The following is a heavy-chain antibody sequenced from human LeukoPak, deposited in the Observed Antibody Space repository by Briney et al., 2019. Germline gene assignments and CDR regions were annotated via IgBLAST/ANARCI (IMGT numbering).Heavy chain of an antibody. V-gene: IGHV6-1*01. CDR3: ARAPIGGWYFDL. CDR1: GDSVSSNSAA. J-gene: IGHJ2*01. Sequence: SQTLSLTCVISGDSVSSNSAAWNWIRQSPSRGLEWLRRTYYRSKWSNDYAVSVKSRITINPDTSQNQFSLQLNSLTPEDTAVYYCARAPIGGWYFDLWGRGTLVTVSS. D-gene: IGHD2-15*01. CDR2: TYYRSKWSN.